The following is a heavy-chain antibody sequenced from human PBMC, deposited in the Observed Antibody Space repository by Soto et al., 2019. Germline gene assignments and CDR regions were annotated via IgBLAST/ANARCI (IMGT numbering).Heavy chain of an antibody. J-gene: IGHJ5*02. CDR2: TYFRSKWYN. V-gene: IGHV6-1*01. CDR3: AKGDNLGPKTGYAFDP. CDR1: GDSVSSNTAS. Sequence: PSQTLSLTCAISGDSVSSNTASWNWIRQSPSRGLEWLGRTYFRSKWYNDYAVSVKSRIIINPDTSTNQFSLQLNSMTPEDTAVYFCAKGDNLGPKTGYAFDPWGQGILVTVSS. D-gene: IGHD5-12*01.